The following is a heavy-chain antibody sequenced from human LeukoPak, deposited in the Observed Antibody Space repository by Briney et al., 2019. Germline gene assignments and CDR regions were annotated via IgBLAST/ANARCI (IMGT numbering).Heavy chain of an antibody. V-gene: IGHV3-74*03. CDR3: VGDVAVIGLDY. CDR2: LSTDGTTT. J-gene: IGHJ4*02. Sequence: QPGGSLRLSCAASGFIFSTYWMHWVRQAPGKGLAWVARLSTDGTTTTYADSVKGRFTISRGNAKNTLYLQMNSLRAEDTAVYYCVGDVAVIGLDYWGQGTLVTVSS. CDR1: GFIFSTYW. D-gene: IGHD2-2*01.